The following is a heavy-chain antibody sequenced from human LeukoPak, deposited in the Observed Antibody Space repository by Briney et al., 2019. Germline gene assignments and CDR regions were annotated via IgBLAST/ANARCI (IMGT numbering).Heavy chain of an antibody. CDR2: IWYDDSRK. D-gene: IGHD3-3*01. CDR3: AKASPLRFLEWSLFDY. Sequence: GGSLRLSCAASGYTFTAYGMHWVRQAPGKGLEWVAVIWYDDSRKFYGDSVKGRFTVSRDISKNTLYLQMNSLRAEDTAVYYCAKASPLRFLEWSLFDYWGQGTLVTVSS. J-gene: IGHJ4*02. CDR1: GYTFTAYG. V-gene: IGHV3-33*06.